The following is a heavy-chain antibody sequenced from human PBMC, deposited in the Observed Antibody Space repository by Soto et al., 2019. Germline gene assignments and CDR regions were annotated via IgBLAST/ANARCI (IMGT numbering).Heavy chain of an antibody. CDR3: ARGLKSRGSYGYRGMDY. CDR1: GGSFSGYY. D-gene: IGHD5-18*01. V-gene: IGHV4-34*01. J-gene: IGHJ4*02. Sequence: SETLSLTCAVYGGSFSGYYWSWIRQPPGKGLEWIGEINHSGSTNYNPSLKSRVTISVDTSKNQFSLKLSSVTAADTAVYYCARGLKSRGSYGYRGMDYWGQGTLVTVSS. CDR2: INHSGST.